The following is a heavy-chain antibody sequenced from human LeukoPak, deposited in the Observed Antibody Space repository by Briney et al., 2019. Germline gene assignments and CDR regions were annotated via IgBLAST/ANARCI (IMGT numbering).Heavy chain of an antibody. CDR1: GFTVTNNY. J-gene: IGHJ6*03. CDR3: ASNRSPWDYYYYYMDV. D-gene: IGHD1-14*01. V-gene: IGHV3-66*01. Sequence: GGSLRLSCAASGFTVTNNYMSWVRQAPGKGLEWVSLIYSGGSTYYADSVKGRFTISRDNSKNTLYLQMNSLRAEDTAVYYCASNRSPWDYYYYYMDVWGKGTTVTISS. CDR2: IYSGGST.